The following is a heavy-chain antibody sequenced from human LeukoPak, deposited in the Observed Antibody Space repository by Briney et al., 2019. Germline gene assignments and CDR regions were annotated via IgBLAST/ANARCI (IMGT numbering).Heavy chain of an antibody. CDR3: ARGYGANSPYFDY. CDR1: GFTFSSYW. CDR2: IYSGGST. D-gene: IGHD4-23*01. V-gene: IGHV3-53*01. Sequence: PGGSLRLSCAASGFTFSSYWMHWVRQAPGKGLVWVSVIYSGGSTYYADSVKGRFTISRDNSKNTLYLQMNSLRAEDTAVYYCARGYGANSPYFDYWGQGTLVTVSS. J-gene: IGHJ4*02.